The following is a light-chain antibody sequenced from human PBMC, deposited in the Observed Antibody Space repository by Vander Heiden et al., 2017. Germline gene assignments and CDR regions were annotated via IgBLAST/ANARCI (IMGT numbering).Light chain of an antibody. V-gene: IGKV3-20*01. CDR1: QSVSLSY. CDR3: QCDGGSALT. CDR2: GAS. Sequence: EIALAQSPGTLSLSPGERATLSCRASQSVSLSYLAWYQQKPGQAPRLLIYGASSRATAIPDRLRDTGSGTDFTLSISILEPKDPAVYYCQCDGGSALTF. J-gene: IGKJ5*01.